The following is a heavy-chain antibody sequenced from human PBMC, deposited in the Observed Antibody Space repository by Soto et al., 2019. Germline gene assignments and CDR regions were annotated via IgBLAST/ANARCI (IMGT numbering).Heavy chain of an antibody. CDR1: GYTFTSYD. J-gene: IGHJ6*02. V-gene: IGHV1-8*01. D-gene: IGHD1-1*01. CDR2: MNPNSGNT. CDR3: ARVCWSYGMDV. Sequence: AASVKVSFKASGYTFTSYDINWVRQATGQGLELMGWMNPNSGNTGYAQKFQGRVTMTRXXXXXXAXMXLXXXXSEETAVYYCARVCWSYGMDVWGQGTTVTVSS.